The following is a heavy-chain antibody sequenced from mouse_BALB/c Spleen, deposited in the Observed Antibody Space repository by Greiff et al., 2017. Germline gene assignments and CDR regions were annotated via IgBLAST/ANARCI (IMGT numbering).Heavy chain of an antibody. D-gene: IGHD2-14*01. Sequence: VKLVESGPGLVQPSQSLSITCTVSGFSLTSYGVHWVRQSPGKGLEWLGVIWSGGSTDYNAAFISRLSISKDNSKSQVFFKMNSLQANDTAIYYCARKGRYDVEFAYWGQGTLVTVSA. J-gene: IGHJ3*01. V-gene: IGHV2-2*02. CDR3: ARKGRYDVEFAY. CDR2: IWSGGST. CDR1: GFSLTSYG.